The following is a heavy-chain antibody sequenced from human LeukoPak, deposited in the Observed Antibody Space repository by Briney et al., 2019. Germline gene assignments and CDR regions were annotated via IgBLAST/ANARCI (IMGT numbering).Heavy chain of an antibody. Sequence: PSETLSLTCTVSGGSISSYYWTWIRQPPGKGLEWIGYIYYSGSTSYNPSLKSRVTISIDTSKNQFSLILSSVTAEDTAVYYCARESIAVAGFDYRGQGALVTVSS. D-gene: IGHD6-19*01. CDR3: ARESIAVAGFDY. CDR2: IYYSGST. CDR1: GGSISSYY. V-gene: IGHV4-59*01. J-gene: IGHJ4*02.